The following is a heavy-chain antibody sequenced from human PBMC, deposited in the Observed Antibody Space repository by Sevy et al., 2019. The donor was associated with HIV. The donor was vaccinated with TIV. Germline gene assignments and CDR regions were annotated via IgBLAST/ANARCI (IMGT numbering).Heavy chain of an antibody. CDR1: GFTFSSYT. CDR3: AKDPYYYDSSGYPDVYFDL. CDR2: ISGSGGSR. D-gene: IGHD3-22*01. Sequence: GGSLRLSCAASGFTFSSYTMSWVRQAPGKGLEWVSAISGSGGSRYYADSVKGRFIISRDNSKNTLYLQMNSLRAEDTAVYYCAKDPYYYDSSGYPDVYFDLWGQGTLVTVSS. V-gene: IGHV3-23*01. J-gene: IGHJ5*02.